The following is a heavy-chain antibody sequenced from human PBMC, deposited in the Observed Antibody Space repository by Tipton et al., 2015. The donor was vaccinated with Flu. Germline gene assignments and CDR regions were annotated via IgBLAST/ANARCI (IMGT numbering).Heavy chain of an antibody. CDR2: ISSLGGTI. Sequence: SLRLSCAASGSTLDSFEMSWVRQAPGKGLEWISYISSLGGTIYYADSVESRFTISRDIAKNSLYLQMNSLRAEDTAVYYCAKHLRSNSGHDRFDHWGQGTLVTVSS. D-gene: IGHD5-12*01. CDR1: GSTLDSFE. V-gene: IGHV3-48*03. J-gene: IGHJ4*02. CDR3: AKHLRSNSGHDRFDH.